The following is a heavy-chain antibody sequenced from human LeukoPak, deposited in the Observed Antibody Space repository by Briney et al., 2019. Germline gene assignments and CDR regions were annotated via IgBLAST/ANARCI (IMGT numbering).Heavy chain of an antibody. D-gene: IGHD6-13*01. CDR1: GGSISSGSYY. CDR2: IYTSGST. V-gene: IGHV4-61*02. J-gene: IGHJ4*02. Sequence: PSETLSLTCTVSGGSISSGSYYWRWIRQPAGKGLEWIGRIYTSGSTNYNPSLKSRVTISVDTSKNQFSLKLSSVTAADTAVYYCARASSIWYFAFDYWGQGTLVTVSS. CDR3: ARASSIWYFAFDY.